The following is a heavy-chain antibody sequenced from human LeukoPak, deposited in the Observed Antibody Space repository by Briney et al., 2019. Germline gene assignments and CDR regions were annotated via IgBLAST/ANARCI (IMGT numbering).Heavy chain of an antibody. CDR3: ARVGSGGPHADY. V-gene: IGHV4-61*01. D-gene: IGHD2-15*01. Sequence: SETLSLTCTVSGGSVSSGSYYWSWIRQPPGKGLEWIGYIYYSGSTNYNPSLKSRVTISVDTSKNQFSLKLSSVTAADTAVYYCARVGSGGPHADYWGQGTLVTVSS. CDR1: GGSVSSGSYY. J-gene: IGHJ4*02. CDR2: IYYSGST.